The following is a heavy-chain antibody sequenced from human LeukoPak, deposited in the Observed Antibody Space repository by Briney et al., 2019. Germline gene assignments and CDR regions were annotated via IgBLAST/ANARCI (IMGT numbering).Heavy chain of an antibody. CDR2: IYYSGST. CDR3: ARVTPTYGSGREWFDP. D-gene: IGHD3-10*01. Sequence: TLSLTCAVYGGSFSGYYWSWIRQHPGKGLEWIGYIYYSGSTYNNPSLKSRVTISVDTSKNQFSLKLSSVTAADTAVYYCARVTPTYGSGREWFDPWGQGTLVTVSS. CDR1: GGSFSGYY. J-gene: IGHJ5*02. V-gene: IGHV4-31*11.